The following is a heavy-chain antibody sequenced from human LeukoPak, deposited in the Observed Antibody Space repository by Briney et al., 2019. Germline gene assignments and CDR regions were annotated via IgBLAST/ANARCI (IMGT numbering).Heavy chain of an antibody. D-gene: IGHD2-2*01. Sequence: GGSLRLSCAASEFTFSSYSINWVRQAPGKGLEWVSSISSGGHYIYYADSVKGRFTISRDNAKNSLYLQINSLRAEDTAVYYCAREYCSSTTCYYYFDYWGQGTLVTVSS. J-gene: IGHJ4*02. CDR2: ISSGGHYI. V-gene: IGHV3-21*01. CDR1: EFTFSSYS. CDR3: AREYCSSTTCYYYFDY.